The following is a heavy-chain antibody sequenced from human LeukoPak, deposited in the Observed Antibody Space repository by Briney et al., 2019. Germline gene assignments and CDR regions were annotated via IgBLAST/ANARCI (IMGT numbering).Heavy chain of an antibody. V-gene: IGHV1-18*01. CDR1: GYTFTTCG. D-gene: IGHD3-10*01. Sequence: GSSVKVSCKASGYTFTTCGLSWVRQAPGQGREWMGWITTYNGDTDYAQKLQGRATMTADTSTSTAYMELRSLRSDATAVYYCAIVLPYFGYWGQGTLLTVSS. CDR3: AIVLPYFGY. CDR2: ITTYNGDT. J-gene: IGHJ4*02.